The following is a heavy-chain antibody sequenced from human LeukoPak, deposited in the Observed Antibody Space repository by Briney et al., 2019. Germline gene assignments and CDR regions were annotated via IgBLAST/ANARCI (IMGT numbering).Heavy chain of an antibody. V-gene: IGHV3-74*01. D-gene: IGHD2-15*01. Sequence: PGGPLRLSCAASGFTFSNYWMYWVRQAPGKGLVWVSRINSDGSSTTYADSVKGRFTISRDNAKNTLYLQMNSLRAEDTSIYYCARVKDSPLWGQGTLVTVSS. J-gene: IGHJ4*02. CDR1: GFTFSNYW. CDR2: INSDGSST. CDR3: ARVKDSPL.